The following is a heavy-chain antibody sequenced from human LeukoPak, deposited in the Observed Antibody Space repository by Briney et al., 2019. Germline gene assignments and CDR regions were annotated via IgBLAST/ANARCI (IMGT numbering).Heavy chain of an antibody. J-gene: IGHJ4*02. V-gene: IGHV5-51*01. Sequence: GESLKISCKGSGYSFSSNWIGWVRQMPGKGLEWMGIIYPGDSDSRYSPSFQGQATISADKSISTAYLQWSSLKSSDTAMYYCARGSGSYRIYDYWGQGTLVTVSS. CDR2: IYPGDSDS. CDR3: ARGSGSYRIYDY. D-gene: IGHD1-26*01. CDR1: GYSFSSNW.